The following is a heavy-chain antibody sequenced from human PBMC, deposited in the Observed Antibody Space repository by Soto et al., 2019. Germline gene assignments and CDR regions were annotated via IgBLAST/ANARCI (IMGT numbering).Heavy chain of an antibody. Sequence: SETLSLTCAVYGGSFSGYYWSWIRQPPGKGLEWIGEINHSGSTNYNPSLKSRVTISVDTSKNQFSLKLSSVTAADTAVYYCASTYDSSGYYLFAYWGQGTLVTVSS. CDR3: ASTYDSSGYYLFAY. CDR1: GGSFSGYY. D-gene: IGHD3-22*01. J-gene: IGHJ4*02. V-gene: IGHV4-34*01. CDR2: INHSGST.